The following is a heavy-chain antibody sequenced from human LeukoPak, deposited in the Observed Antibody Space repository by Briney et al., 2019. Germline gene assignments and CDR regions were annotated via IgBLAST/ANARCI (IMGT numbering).Heavy chain of an antibody. V-gene: IGHV4-59*08. CDR2: IYYSGST. D-gene: IGHD3-9*01. CDR1: GGSISSYY. J-gene: IGHJ3*01. Sequence: PSETLSLTCTVSGGSISSYYWSWIRQPPGKGLEWIGYIYYSGSTNYNPSLKSRVSISVDTSKDQFSLKLSSVTAADTAVYFCARPPSILPNFDWSGAGAFDLWGQGTMVTVSS. CDR3: ARPPSILPNFDWSGAGAFDL.